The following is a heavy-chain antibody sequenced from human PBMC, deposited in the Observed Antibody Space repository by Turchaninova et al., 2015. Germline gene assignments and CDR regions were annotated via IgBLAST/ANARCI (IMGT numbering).Heavy chain of an antibody. CDR2: INHSGST. Sequence: QVQLQQWGAGRVKPSEPLSLTCAVFGWSFRGYYWSWFRPPPGKGLEWIEEINHSGSTNYKMSLKSRVTISVDTSKNLFSLKLSSVTAADTAVYYCARGLLRGGWNDVDYYYGMDVWGQGTTVTVSS. V-gene: IGHV4-34*01. J-gene: IGHJ6*02. CDR1: GWSFRGYY. CDR3: ARGLLRGGWNDVDYYYGMDV. D-gene: IGHD1-1*01.